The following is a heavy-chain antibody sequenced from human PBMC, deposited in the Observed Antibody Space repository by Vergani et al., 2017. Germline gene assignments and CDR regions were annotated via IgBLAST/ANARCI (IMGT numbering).Heavy chain of an antibody. CDR3: ARVGWIQLWSFFDY. V-gene: IGHV3-7*03. Sequence: EVQLVESGGGLVQPGGSLRLSCAASGLTFSSYWMSWVRQAPGKGLEWVANIKQDGSGKYYVDSVKGRVTISRDNAKNSLYLQMNSLRAEDTAVYYCARVGWIQLWSFFDYWGQGTLVTVSS. J-gene: IGHJ4*02. CDR2: IKQDGSGK. D-gene: IGHD5-18*01. CDR1: GLTFSSYW.